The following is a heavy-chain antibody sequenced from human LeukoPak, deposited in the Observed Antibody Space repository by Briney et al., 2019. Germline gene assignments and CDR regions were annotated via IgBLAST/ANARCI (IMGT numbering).Heavy chain of an antibody. CDR2: IIPIFGTA. J-gene: IGHJ4*02. Sequence: SVKVSCKASGGTFSSYAISWVRQAPGQGLEWMGRIIPIFGTANYAQKFQGRVTITADKSTSTAYMELSSLRSEDTAVYYCARGPRGGATRYYFDYWGQGTLVTVSS. D-gene: IGHD1-26*01. CDR1: GGTFSSYA. V-gene: IGHV1-69*06. CDR3: ARGPRGGATRYYFDY.